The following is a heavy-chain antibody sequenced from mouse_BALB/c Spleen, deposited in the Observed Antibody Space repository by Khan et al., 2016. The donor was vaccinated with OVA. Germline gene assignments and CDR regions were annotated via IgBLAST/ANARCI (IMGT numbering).Heavy chain of an antibody. Sequence: EVELVESGGGLVQPGGSRKLSCAASGFTFRDYGMAWVRQAPGKGLEWVAFISDLAYTIYYADTVTGRFTISRENATNTLYLEMRSLTSEDTAMYYCARGGGTAPFAYWGLGTLVTVSA. D-gene: IGHD1-2*01. V-gene: IGHV5-15*02. J-gene: IGHJ3*01. CDR3: ARGGGTAPFAY. CDR1: GFTFRDYG. CDR2: ISDLAYTI.